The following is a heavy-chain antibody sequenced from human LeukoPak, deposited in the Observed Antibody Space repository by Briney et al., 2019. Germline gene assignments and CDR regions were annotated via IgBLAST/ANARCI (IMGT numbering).Heavy chain of an antibody. V-gene: IGHV4-59*01. CDR3: ARASSGWYRGSFDY. CDR2: IYYSGST. J-gene: IGHJ4*02. Sequence: SETLSLTCTVSGGSISSYYWSWIRQPPGKGLEWIGYIYYSGSTNYNPSLKSRVTIPVDTSKNQFSLKLSSVTAADTAVYYCARASSGWYRGSFDYWGQGTLVTVSS. D-gene: IGHD6-19*01. CDR1: GGSISSYY.